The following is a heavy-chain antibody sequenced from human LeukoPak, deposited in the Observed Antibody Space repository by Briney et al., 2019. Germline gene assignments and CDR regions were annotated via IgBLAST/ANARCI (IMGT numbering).Heavy chain of an antibody. V-gene: IGHV4-59*01. J-gene: IGHJ3*02. CDR1: GGSISSYY. CDR3: ARADTAMAPGAFDI. CDR2: IYYSGST. Sequence: SETLSLTCTVSGGSISSYYWSWIRQPPGKGLEWIRYIYYSGSTNYNPSLKSRVTISVDTSKNQFSLKLSSVTAADTAVYYCARADTAMAPGAFDIWGQGTMVTVSS. D-gene: IGHD5-18*01.